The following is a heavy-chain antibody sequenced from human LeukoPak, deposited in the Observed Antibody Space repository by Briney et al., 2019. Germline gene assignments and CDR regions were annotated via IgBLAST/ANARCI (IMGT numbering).Heavy chain of an antibody. CDR2: INPNSGGT. J-gene: IGHJ6*02. Sequence: ASVKVSCKASGYTFTGYYMHWVRQAPGQGLEWMGWINPNSGGTNYAQKFQGRVTMTRDTSISTAYMELSRLRSDDTAVYYCARSRTILYYYGIDVWGQGTTVTVSS. CDR3: ARSRTILYYYGIDV. CDR1: GYTFTGYY. V-gene: IGHV1-2*02. D-gene: IGHD1-7*01.